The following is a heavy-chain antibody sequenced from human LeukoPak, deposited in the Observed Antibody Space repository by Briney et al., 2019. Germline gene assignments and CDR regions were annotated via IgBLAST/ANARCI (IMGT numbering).Heavy chain of an antibody. Sequence: GESLKISCQGSGYRFTTHWIAWVRQMPGKGLEWMGITYGGVPDTRYSPSFQGQVTISADKSINTAYLQWSSLKASDTAMYYCARQGPDCSGGSCYLGFWGQGTLVTVSS. V-gene: IGHV5-51*01. D-gene: IGHD2-15*01. CDR2: TYGGVPDT. J-gene: IGHJ4*02. CDR1: GYRFTTHW. CDR3: ARQGPDCSGGSCYLGF.